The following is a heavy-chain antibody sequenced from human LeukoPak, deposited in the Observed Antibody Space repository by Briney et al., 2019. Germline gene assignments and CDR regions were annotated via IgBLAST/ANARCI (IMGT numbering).Heavy chain of an antibody. V-gene: IGHV4-59*08. CDR2: IYYSGST. J-gene: IGHJ4*02. Sequence: SETLSLTCTVSGGSINSNSWTWIRQPPGKGLEWIGYIYYSGSTKYNAPFKSRVTISVDRAKNQFSLKLRYATAADTAVYYCARSGYLYGGPDYWGQGTLVRVST. D-gene: IGHD5-18*01. CDR1: GGSINSNS. CDR3: ARSGYLYGGPDY.